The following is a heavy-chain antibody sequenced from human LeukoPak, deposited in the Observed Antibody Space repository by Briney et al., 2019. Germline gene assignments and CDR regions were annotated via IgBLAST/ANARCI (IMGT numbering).Heavy chain of an antibody. Sequence: ASVKVSCKASGYTFTSYGISWVRQAPGQGLEWMGWISAYNGNTNYAQKLQGRVTMTTDTSTSTAYMELRSLRSDDTAVYYCARDLTPWVGAIPSYYFDYWGQGTLVTVSS. J-gene: IGHJ4*02. CDR1: GYTFTSYG. V-gene: IGHV1-18*01. D-gene: IGHD1-26*01. CDR3: ARDLTPWVGAIPSYYFDY. CDR2: ISAYNGNT.